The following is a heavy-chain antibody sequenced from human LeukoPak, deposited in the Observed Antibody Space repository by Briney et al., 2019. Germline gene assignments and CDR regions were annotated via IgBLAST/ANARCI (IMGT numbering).Heavy chain of an antibody. V-gene: IGHV1-2*02. J-gene: IGHJ4*02. CDR1: GYTFTGYL. Sequence: ASVKVSCKASGYTFTGYLIHWVRQAPGQGLEWMGWINPNSGGTNYAQKFQGRVTMTRDTSISTAYMELSRLTSDDTAVYYCAREYYSSSDYWGQGALVTVSS. CDR2: INPNSGGT. CDR3: AREYYSSSDY. D-gene: IGHD6-13*01.